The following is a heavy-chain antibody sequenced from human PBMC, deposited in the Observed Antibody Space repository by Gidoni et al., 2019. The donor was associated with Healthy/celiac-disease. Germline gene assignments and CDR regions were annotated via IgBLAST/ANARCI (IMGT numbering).Heavy chain of an antibody. D-gene: IGHD2-21*02. CDR1: GGTFSSYA. CDR2: IIPIFGTA. V-gene: IGHV1-69*06. Sequence: QVQLVQSGAEVKKPGSSVKVSCKASGGTFSSYAISWVLQAPGQGLEWMGGIIPIFGTANYAQKFQGRVTITADKSTSTAYMELSSLRSEDTAVYYCASQAYCGGDCYSGYWGQGTLVTVSS. J-gene: IGHJ4*02. CDR3: ASQAYCGGDCYSGY.